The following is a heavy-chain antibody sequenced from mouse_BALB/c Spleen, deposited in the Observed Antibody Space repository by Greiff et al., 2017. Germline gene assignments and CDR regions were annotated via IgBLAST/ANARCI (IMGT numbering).Heavy chain of an antibody. D-gene: IGHD1-1*01. CDR1: GFSLTGYG. J-gene: IGHJ3*01. Sequence: VKLMESGPGLVAPSQSLSITCTVSGFSLTGYGVNWVRQPPGKGLEWLGMIWGDGSTDYNSALKSRLSISKDNSKSQVFLKMNSLQTDDTARYYCARGDYGSSFWFAYWGQGTLVTVSA. CDR2: IWGDGST. V-gene: IGHV2-6-7*01. CDR3: ARGDYGSSFWFAY.